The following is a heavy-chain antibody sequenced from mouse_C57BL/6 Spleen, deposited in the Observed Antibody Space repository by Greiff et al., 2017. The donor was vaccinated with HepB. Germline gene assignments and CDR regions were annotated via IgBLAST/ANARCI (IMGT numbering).Heavy chain of an antibody. CDR1: GYSFTGYY. D-gene: IGHD1-1*01. CDR3: ARRSYYGSNWYFDV. V-gene: IGHV1-42*01. Sequence: EVQRVESGPELVKPGASVKISCKASGYSFTGYYMNWVKQSPEKSLEWIGEINPSTGGTTYNQKFKAKATLTVDKSSSTAYMQLKSLTSEDSAVYYCARRSYYGSNWYFDVWGTGTTVTVSS. CDR2: INPSTGGT. J-gene: IGHJ1*03.